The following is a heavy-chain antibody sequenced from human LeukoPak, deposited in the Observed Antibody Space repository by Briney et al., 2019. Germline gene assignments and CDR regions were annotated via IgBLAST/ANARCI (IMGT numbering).Heavy chain of an antibody. D-gene: IGHD3-22*01. CDR1: GFTFSSYG. Sequence: GGSLRLSCAASGFTFSSYGMSWVRQAPGKGLEWVSAISGSGGSTYYADSVKGRFTISRDNSKNTLYLQMNSLRAEDTAVYYCAKKGRDRYYYDSSGSFNLWGQGTLVTVSS. J-gene: IGHJ5*02. V-gene: IGHV3-23*01. CDR2: ISGSGGST. CDR3: AKKGRDRYYYDSSGSFNL.